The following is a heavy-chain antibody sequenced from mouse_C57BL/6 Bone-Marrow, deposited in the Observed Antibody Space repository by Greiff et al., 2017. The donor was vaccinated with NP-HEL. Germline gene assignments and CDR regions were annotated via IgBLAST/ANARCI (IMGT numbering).Heavy chain of an antibody. CDR1: GYTFTSYG. V-gene: IGHV1-81*01. CDR3: ARPYYSNYYAMDY. Sequence: QVQLQQSGAELARPGASVKLSCKASGYTFTSYGISWVKQRTGQGLEWIGEIYPRSGNTYYNEEFKGKATLTADKSSSTAYMELRSLTSEDSAVYFCARPYYSNYYAMDYWGQGTSVTVSS. J-gene: IGHJ4*01. CDR2: IYPRSGNT. D-gene: IGHD2-5*01.